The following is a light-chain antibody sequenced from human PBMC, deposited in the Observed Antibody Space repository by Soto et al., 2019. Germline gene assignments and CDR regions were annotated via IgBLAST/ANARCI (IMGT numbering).Light chain of an antibody. Sequence: QSALTQPRSVSGSPGQSVTISCTGTSSDVGGYNYVSWYQQHPGKAPKLMIYDVSKRPSGVPDRFSGSKSGNTASLTISGLQAEDEDDYYCCSYAGGGVFGGGTKLTVL. CDR1: SSDVGGYNY. J-gene: IGLJ2*01. CDR2: DVS. CDR3: CSYAGGGV. V-gene: IGLV2-11*01.